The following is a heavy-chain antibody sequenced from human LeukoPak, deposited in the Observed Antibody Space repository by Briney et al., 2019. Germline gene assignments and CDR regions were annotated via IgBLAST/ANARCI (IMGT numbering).Heavy chain of an antibody. J-gene: IGHJ4*02. Sequence: GGSLRLSCAASGFTFSSYAMHWVRQAPGKGLEWVAVISYDGSNKYYADSVKGRFTISRDNSKNTLYLQMNSLRVEDTAVYYCARGGAHFEYWGQGTLVTVSS. CDR1: GFTFSSYA. CDR3: ARGGAHFEY. V-gene: IGHV3-30-3*01. D-gene: IGHD1-26*01. CDR2: ISYDGSNK.